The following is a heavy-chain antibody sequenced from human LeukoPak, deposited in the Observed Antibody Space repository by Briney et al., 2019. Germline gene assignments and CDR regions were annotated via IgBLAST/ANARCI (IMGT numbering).Heavy chain of an antibody. Sequence: GGSLRLSCAASGFTFSSYSMNWVRQAPGKGLEWVSSISSSSSYIYYADSVKGRFTISRDNAKNSLYLQMNSLRSEDTAVYYCANYGRAAADPEDYFDYWGQGTLVTVSS. D-gene: IGHD6-13*01. CDR3: ANYGRAAADPEDYFDY. J-gene: IGHJ4*02. V-gene: IGHV3-21*04. CDR2: ISSSSSYI. CDR1: GFTFSSYS.